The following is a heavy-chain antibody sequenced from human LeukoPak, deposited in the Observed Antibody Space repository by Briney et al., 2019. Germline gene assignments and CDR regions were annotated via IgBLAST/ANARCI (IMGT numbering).Heavy chain of an antibody. CDR1: GFTFSSYA. V-gene: IGHV3-23*01. D-gene: IGHD3-3*01. CDR3: AKDGARFLEWARGYYMDV. J-gene: IGHJ6*03. CDR2: ISGSGGST. Sequence: GGSLRLSCAASGFTFSSYAMSWVRQAPGKGLEWVSAISGSGGSTYYADSVKGWFTISRDNSKNTLYLQMNSLRAEDTAVYYCAKDGARFLEWARGYYMDVWGKGTTVTVSS.